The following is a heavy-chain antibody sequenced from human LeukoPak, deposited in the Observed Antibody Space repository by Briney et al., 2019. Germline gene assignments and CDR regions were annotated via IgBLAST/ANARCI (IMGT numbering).Heavy chain of an antibody. CDR1: GGSLSGYY. CDR3: ARGLAVAGTDTRLYYYYGMDV. D-gene: IGHD6-19*01. V-gene: IGHV4-34*01. Sequence: MSSETLSLTCAVYGGSLSGYYWSWIRQPPGKGLEWIGEINHSGSTNYNPSLKSRVTISVDTSKNQFSLKLSSVTAADTAVYYCARGLAVAGTDTRLYYYYGMDVWGQGTTVTVSS. J-gene: IGHJ6*02. CDR2: INHSGST.